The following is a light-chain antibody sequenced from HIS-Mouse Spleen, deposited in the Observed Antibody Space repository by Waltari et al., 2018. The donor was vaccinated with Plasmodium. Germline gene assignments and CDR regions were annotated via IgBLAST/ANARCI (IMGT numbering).Light chain of an antibody. J-gene: IGLJ2*01. Sequence: QSVLTQPPSVSAAPGQKVTISCSGSSPNLGTNYVSVYQQPPGTAPKLLIYYNNKRPSGIPDRFSGSKSGTSATLGITGLQTGDEADYYCGTWDSSLSAGVVFGGGTKLTVL. CDR2: YNN. CDR1: SPNLGTNY. CDR3: GTWDSSLSAGVV. V-gene: IGLV1-51*01.